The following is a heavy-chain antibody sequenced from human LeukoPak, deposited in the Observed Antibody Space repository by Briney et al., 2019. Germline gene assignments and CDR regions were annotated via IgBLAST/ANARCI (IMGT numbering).Heavy chain of an antibody. Sequence: GGSLRLSCAASGFTFSSYGMHWVRQAPGKGLEWVAFIRYDGSNKYYADSVKGRFTISRDNSKNTLYLQMNSLRAEDTAVYYCAKEKWELAPYFDYWGQGTLVTVSS. J-gene: IGHJ4*02. CDR3: AKEKWELAPYFDY. CDR1: GFTFSSYG. D-gene: IGHD1-26*01. V-gene: IGHV3-30*02. CDR2: IRYDGSNK.